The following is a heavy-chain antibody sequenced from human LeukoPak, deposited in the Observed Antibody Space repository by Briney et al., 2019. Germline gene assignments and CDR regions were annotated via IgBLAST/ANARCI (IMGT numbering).Heavy chain of an antibody. V-gene: IGHV1-69*06. D-gene: IGHD6-13*01. J-gene: IGHJ6*03. CDR3: ARGISSSWSYYYYYMDV. Sequence: ASVKVSCKASGYTFTSYGISWVRQAPGQGLEWMGGIIPIFGTANYAQKFQGRVTITADKSTSTAYMELSSLRSEDTAVYYCARGISSSWSYYYYYMDVWGKGTTVTVSS. CDR1: GYTFTSYG. CDR2: IIPIFGTA.